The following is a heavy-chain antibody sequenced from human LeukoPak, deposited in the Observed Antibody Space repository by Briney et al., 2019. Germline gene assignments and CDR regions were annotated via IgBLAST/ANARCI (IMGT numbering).Heavy chain of an antibody. V-gene: IGHV4-31*03. J-gene: IGHJ4*02. Sequence: SETLSVTCTVSGGSISSGGYYWSWIRQHPGKGLEWIGYIYYSGSTYYNPSLKSRITISVDTSKNQFSLKLSSVTAADTAVYYCARDILGYFDYWGQGTLVTVSS. CDR3: ARDILGYFDY. CDR1: GGSISSGGYY. CDR2: IYYSGST. D-gene: IGHD1-26*01.